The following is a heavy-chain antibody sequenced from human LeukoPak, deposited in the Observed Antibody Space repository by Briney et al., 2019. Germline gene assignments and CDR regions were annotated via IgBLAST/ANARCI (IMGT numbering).Heavy chain of an antibody. D-gene: IGHD4-23*01. Sequence: GGSLRLSCAASGFTFSSYAMSWVRQAPGKGLEWVSAISGRGGSTYYAGSGKGRVTLSRDNHKNTLYLPMNSLSAEDTAVYYCAKDSTSDYGGNFDYWGQGTLVTVSS. V-gene: IGHV3-23*01. CDR2: ISGRGGST. CDR3: AKDSTSDYGGNFDY. CDR1: GFTFSSYA. J-gene: IGHJ4*02.